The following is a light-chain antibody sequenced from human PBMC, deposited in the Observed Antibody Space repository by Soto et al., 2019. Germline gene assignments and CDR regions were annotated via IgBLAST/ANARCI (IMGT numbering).Light chain of an antibody. CDR3: LQDYNLPIT. CDR1: QSVTSNY. V-gene: IGKV3D-7*01. J-gene: IGKJ5*01. Sequence: VVLTQSPATLSLSPGERATLSCRATQSVTSNYLSWYQQKPGQAPRLLIYGASTRATGIPARFSGSGSGTDFTLTISSLQPEDFAVYYCLQDYNLPITFGQGTRLEI. CDR2: GAS.